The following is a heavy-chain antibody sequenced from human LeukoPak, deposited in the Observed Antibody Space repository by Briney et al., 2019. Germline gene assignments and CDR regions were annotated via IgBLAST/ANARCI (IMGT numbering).Heavy chain of an antibody. Sequence: GGSLRLSCAASGLTFRNYWMHWVRQAPGKGLVWVSRINSNGSDTTYADSVKGRFTISRDNAKNTLYLQMNSLRVEDTAVYYCARSSAVTTLSLTYWGLGTLVTVSS. CDR1: GLTFRNYW. V-gene: IGHV3-74*01. D-gene: IGHD4-17*01. CDR3: ARSSAVTTLSLTY. CDR2: INSNGSDT. J-gene: IGHJ4*02.